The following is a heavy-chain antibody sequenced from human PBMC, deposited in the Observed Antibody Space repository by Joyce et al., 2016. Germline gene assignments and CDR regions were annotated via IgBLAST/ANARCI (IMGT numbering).Heavy chain of an antibody. D-gene: IGHD2-15*01. CDR2: IRSKDYGGTT. J-gene: IGHJ5*02. V-gene: IGHV3-49*05. Sequence: EVQLVESGGGLVKPGRSLRLSCTSSGFIFGDYAMNWFRQGQGKGLEWVGFIRSKDYGGTTDYAASVKGRFTISRDDSKSIAYLQMNSLKTEDTAVYYCTRIGDCSGGSCYEGWFDPWGQGTLVTVSS. CDR1: GFIFGDYA. CDR3: TRIGDCSGGSCYEGWFDP.